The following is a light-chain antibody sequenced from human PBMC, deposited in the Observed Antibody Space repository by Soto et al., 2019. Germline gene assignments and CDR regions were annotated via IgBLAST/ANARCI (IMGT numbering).Light chain of an antibody. V-gene: IGLV1-40*01. CDR1: SSNIGAGFD. Sequence: QAVVTQPPSVSGAPGQRVTMSCSGSSSNIGAGFDVHWYQQLPGTAPKLLIYANNNRPSGVPDRFSGSKSGTSASLAITGLQAEDEADYYCQSYDSNLSAHVVFGGGTKLTVL. J-gene: IGLJ2*01. CDR2: ANN. CDR3: QSYDSNLSAHVV.